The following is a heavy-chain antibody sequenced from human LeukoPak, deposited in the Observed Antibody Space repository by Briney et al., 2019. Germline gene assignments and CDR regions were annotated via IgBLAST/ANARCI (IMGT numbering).Heavy chain of an antibody. V-gene: IGHV4-59*08. CDR1: GGSISSYY. Sequence: SETLSLTCTVSGGSISSYYWSWIRQPPGKGLEWIGYIYYSGSTNYNPSLKSRVTISVDTSKNQFSLKLSSVTAADTAVYYCARYSGYEGGFDYWGQGTLVTVSS. J-gene: IGHJ4*02. D-gene: IGHD5-12*01. CDR3: ARYSGYEGGFDY. CDR2: IYYSGST.